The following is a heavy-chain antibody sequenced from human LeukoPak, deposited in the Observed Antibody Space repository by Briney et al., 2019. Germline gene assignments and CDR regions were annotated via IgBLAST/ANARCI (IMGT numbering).Heavy chain of an antibody. V-gene: IGHV4-4*02. D-gene: IGHD1-26*01. Sequence: PSGTLSLTCAVSGGSISGGKWWSWVRQPPGKGLEWIGEIYHSGSTNYNPSLKSRVTISVDKSKNHFSLKLSSVTAADTAVYYCARGLSGGFLGFGYWGQGTLVTVSS. CDR1: GGSISGGKW. CDR3: ARGLSGGFLGFGY. J-gene: IGHJ4*02. CDR2: IYHSGST.